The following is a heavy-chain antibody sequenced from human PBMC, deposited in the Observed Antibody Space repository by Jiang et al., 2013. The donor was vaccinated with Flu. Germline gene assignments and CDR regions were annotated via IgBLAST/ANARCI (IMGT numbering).Heavy chain of an antibody. Sequence: SGAEVKKPGASVKVSCKASGYTFTSYYMHWVRQAPGQGLEWMGIINPSGGSTSYAQKFQGRVTMTRDTSTSTVYMELSSLRSEDTAVYYCASSFGATDDAFDIWGQGTMVTVSS. CDR2: INPSGGST. CDR3: ASSFGATDDAFDI. J-gene: IGHJ3*02. V-gene: IGHV1-46*01. CDR1: GYTFTSYY. D-gene: IGHD1-26*01.